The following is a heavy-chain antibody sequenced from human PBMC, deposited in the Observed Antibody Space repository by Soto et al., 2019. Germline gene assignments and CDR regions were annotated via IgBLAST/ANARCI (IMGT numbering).Heavy chain of an antibody. V-gene: IGHV3-23*01. CDR1: GFTFSNYA. Sequence: GGSLRLSCAASGFTFSNYAMTWVRQAPGKGLEWVSTISGSGGGTFQADSVKGRFSLSRDNSKNTLYLQMNSLRSEDTAVYYCAGGGSAKLLYYPSYYYYGMDVWGQGTTVTVS. J-gene: IGHJ6*02. CDR2: ISGSGGGT. D-gene: IGHD3-22*01. CDR3: AGGGSAKLLYYPSYYYYGMDV.